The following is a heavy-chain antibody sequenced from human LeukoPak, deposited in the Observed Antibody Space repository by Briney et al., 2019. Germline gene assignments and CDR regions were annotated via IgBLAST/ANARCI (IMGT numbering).Heavy chain of an antibody. V-gene: IGHV4-34*01. D-gene: IGHD3-10*01. J-gene: IGHJ5*02. CDR2: INHSGST. Sequence: SETLSLTCVVYGGSFSGYYWSWIRQPPGKGLEWIGEINHSGSTNYNPSLKSRVTISVDTSKNQFSLKLSSVTAADTAVYYCARGRSRWFGELLFGWFDPWGQGTLVTVSS. CDR3: ARGRSRWFGELLFGWFDP. CDR1: GGSFSGYY.